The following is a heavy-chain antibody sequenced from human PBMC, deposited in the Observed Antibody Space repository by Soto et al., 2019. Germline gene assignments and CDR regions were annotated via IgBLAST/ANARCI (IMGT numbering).Heavy chain of an antibody. CDR3: ARGACITCYYDAWFDT. CDR2: ISGSGDNI. J-gene: IGHJ5*02. V-gene: IGHV3-11*01. D-gene: IGHD2-15*01. CDR1: GFSFCDYY. Sequence: QVQLVESGGGLVKPGGSLRVSCAASGFSFCDYYMTWIRQAPGKGLEWVSYISGSGDNIHYADSVKRRFTISRDNAKNSLYLQMDSLRVEDTAVYYCARGACITCYYDAWFDTWGQGTLVTVSS.